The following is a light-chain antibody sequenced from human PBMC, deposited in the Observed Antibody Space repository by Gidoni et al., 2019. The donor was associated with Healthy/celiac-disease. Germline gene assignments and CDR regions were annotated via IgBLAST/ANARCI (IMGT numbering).Light chain of an antibody. V-gene: IGKV3-15*01. CDR3: QQYNNWPPLT. CDR2: GAS. J-gene: IGKJ4*01. Sequence: EIVMTQSPATLSVSPGERATLSCRASQRVSSNLAWYQQKPGQAPRLLIYGASTRATGIPARFSGRGSGTEFTLTISSLQFEDFAVYYCQQYNNWPPLTFGGGTKVEIK. CDR1: QRVSSN.